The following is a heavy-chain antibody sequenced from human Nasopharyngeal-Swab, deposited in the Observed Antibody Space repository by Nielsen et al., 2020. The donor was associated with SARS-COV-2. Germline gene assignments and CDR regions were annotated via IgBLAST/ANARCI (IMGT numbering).Heavy chain of an antibody. CDR1: GYTFTSYY. Sequence: ASVKVSCKASGYTFTSYYMHWVRQAPGQGLEWMGIINPSGGSTSYAQKFRGRVTMTRDTSTSTVYMELSSLRSEDTAVYYCARPAGGDFAPLGFDYWGQGTLVTVSS. CDR3: ARPAGGDFAPLGFDY. D-gene: IGHD3-16*01. V-gene: IGHV1-46*01. J-gene: IGHJ4*02. CDR2: INPSGGST.